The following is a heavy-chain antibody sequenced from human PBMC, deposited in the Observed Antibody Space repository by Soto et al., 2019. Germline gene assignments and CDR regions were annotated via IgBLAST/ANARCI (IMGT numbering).Heavy chain of an antibody. CDR1: CYTFASYG. CDR2: IIAYNGNT. D-gene: IGHD3-10*01. Sequence: SVKVSWSASCYTFASYGISWVRQSPGQGLEWMGCIIAYNGNTGSAQQLQGRVTMTTDTSTSTAYMELRRLRSDDTAVHYCGGDTSSGDPGYYYHYGMDVWAQGTTVPVSS. V-gene: IGHV1-18*01. CDR3: GGDTSSGDPGYYYHYGMDV. J-gene: IGHJ6*02.